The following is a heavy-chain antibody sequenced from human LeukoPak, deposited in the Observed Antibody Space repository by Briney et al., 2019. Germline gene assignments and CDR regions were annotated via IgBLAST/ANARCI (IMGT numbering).Heavy chain of an antibody. CDR1: GFTFTGYY. D-gene: IGHD3-22*01. CDR2: INPNSGGT. CDR3: ARVGLGGYYDSSGYYSVGAFDI. J-gene: IGHJ3*02. V-gene: IGHV1-2*02. Sequence: PGGSLRLSCAASGFTFTGYYMHWVRQAPGQGLEWMGWINPNSGGTNYAQKFQGRVTMTRDTSISTAYMELSRLRSDDTAVYYCARVGLGGYYDSSGYYSVGAFDIWGQGTMVTVSS.